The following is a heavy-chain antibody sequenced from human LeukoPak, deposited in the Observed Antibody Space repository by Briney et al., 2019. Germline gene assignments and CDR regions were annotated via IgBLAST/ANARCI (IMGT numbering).Heavy chain of an antibody. CDR1: GYNFTSYW. V-gene: IGHV5-51*01. CDR3: ARLRVAFPGDY. CDR2: IYPGDSDT. J-gene: IGHJ4*02. Sequence: GESLKISCKGSGYNFTSYWIGWGRQVPGKGVEWMGIIYPGDSDTRYSPSFQGQVTISADKSISTAYLQWSSLKASDTAMYYCARLRVAFPGDYWGQGTLVTVSS. D-gene: IGHD3-3*01.